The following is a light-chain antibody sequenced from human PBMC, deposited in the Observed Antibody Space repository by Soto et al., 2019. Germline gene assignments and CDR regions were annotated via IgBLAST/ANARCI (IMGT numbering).Light chain of an antibody. J-gene: IGLJ1*01. CDR2: ENN. V-gene: IGLV1-51*02. CDR1: SSNIGNNY. Sequence: QSALTQPPSVSAAPGQKVTISCSGGSSNIGNNYVSWYQQLPGTAPKLLIYENNKRPSGIPDRFSGSKSGTSATLGITGLQTGDEADYYCGTWDSSLSVHYVFGTGTKVTVL. CDR3: GTWDSSLSVHYV.